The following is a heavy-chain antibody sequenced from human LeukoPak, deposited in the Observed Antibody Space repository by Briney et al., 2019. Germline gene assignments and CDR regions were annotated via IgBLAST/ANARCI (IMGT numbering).Heavy chain of an antibody. CDR2: INHSGST. CDR1: GGSFSGYY. CDR3: ARGSQWWRSFYDFWSGFAFDI. J-gene: IGHJ3*02. Sequence: PSETLSLTCAVYGGSFSGYYWSWIRQPPGKGLEWIGEINHSGSTNYNPSLKSRVTISVATSKNQFSLKLSSVTAAATAVYYCARGSQWWRSFYDFWSGFAFDIWGQGTMVTVSS. V-gene: IGHV4-34*01. D-gene: IGHD3-3*01.